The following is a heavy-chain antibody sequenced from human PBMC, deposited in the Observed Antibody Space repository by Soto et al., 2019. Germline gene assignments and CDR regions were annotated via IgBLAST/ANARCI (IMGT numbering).Heavy chain of an antibody. CDR1: DDSINSDKYY. V-gene: IGHV4-39*01. CDR3: ARLEVLATISCYFDF. J-gene: IGHJ4*02. D-gene: IGHD3-3*01. CDR2: IYYRGNA. Sequence: QLQLQESGPGLVKPSETLSLTCSVSDDSINSDKYYWGWIRQPPGKGLEWIGSIYYRGNAYYNPSLQTRVTISLDKYKSQFSLNLNSVTAADSAVYFCARLEVLATISCYFDFWGPGALVTVSS.